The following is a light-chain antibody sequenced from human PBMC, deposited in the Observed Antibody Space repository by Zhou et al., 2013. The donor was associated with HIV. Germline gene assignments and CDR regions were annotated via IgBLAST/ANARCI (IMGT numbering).Light chain of an antibody. V-gene: IGKV2-28*01. CDR3: MQALQTPFT. CDR1: QSLLLSNGYNY. CDR2: LGS. J-gene: IGKJ3*01. Sequence: EIVMTQSPLFLPVTPGEPASISCRSSQSLLLSNGYNYLDWYLQKPGQSPQLLIYLGSHRASGAPDRFSGSGSGTDFTLKISRVEAEDVGVYYCMQALQTPFTFGPGTKVDIK.